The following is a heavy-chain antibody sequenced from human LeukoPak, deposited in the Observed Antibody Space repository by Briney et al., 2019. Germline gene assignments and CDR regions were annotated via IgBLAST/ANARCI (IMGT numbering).Heavy chain of an antibody. Sequence: AGGSLGLSCAASGFTFSSYAMSWVRQAPGKGLEWVSAISGSGGSTYYAEFVKGRFTISRDNSKNTLHLQMGSLRPEDMAVYYCARVSRAQGGMDVWGQGTTVTVSS. CDR2: ISGSGGST. V-gene: IGHV3-23*01. J-gene: IGHJ6*02. CDR3: ARVSRAQGGMDV. CDR1: GFTFSSYA.